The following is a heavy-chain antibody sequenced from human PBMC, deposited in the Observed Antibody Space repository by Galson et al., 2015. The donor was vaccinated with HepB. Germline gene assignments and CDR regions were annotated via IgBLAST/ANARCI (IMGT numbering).Heavy chain of an antibody. Sequence: SLRLSCAASGFTFSHYAIHWVRQVPGRGLEWVAVISFDGSEKYHADSVKGRVIISRDNSKNTLYVQMNSLRPEDTAVYYCARASDSGFSKFYYYYLDVWGEGATVTVSS. CDR2: ISFDGSEK. D-gene: IGHD3-22*01. CDR1: GFTFSHYA. V-gene: IGHV3-30-3*01. CDR3: ARASDSGFSKFYYYYLDV. J-gene: IGHJ6*03.